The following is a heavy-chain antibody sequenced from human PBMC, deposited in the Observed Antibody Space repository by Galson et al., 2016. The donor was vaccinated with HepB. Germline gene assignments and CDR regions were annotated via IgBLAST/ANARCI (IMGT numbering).Heavy chain of an antibody. CDR1: GFSVNTSGMR. CDR3: ARIAVVGTHFDF. J-gene: IGHJ4*02. CDR2: IDWDDEI. Sequence: PALVTPTQTLTVTCTLSGFSVNTSGMRVSWIRQPPGKALEWLARIDWDDEIFYKTSFTTRLTVSKDTSKNQVVLTMTNVDPVDTATYYCARIAVVGTHFDFWGQGTLITVSP. V-gene: IGHV2-70*04. D-gene: IGHD6-19*01.